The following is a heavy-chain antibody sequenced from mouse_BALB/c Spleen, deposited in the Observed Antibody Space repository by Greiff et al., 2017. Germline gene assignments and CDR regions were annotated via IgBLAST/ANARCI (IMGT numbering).Heavy chain of an antibody. CDR3: ARGVGRKGYFDY. D-gene: IGHD4-1*01. V-gene: IGHV5-12-2*01. CDR1: GFTFSSYT. J-gene: IGHJ2*01. Sequence: EVKLVESGGGLVQPGGSLKLSCAASGFTFSSYTMSWVRQTPEKRLEWVAYISNGGGSTYYPDTVKGRFTISRDNAKNTLYLQMSSLKSEDTAMYYCARGVGRKGYFDYWGQGTTLTVSS. CDR2: ISNGGGST.